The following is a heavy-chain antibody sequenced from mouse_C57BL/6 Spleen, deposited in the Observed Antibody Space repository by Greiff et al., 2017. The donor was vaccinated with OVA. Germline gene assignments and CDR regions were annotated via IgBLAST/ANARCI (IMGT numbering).Heavy chain of an antibody. CDR3: ARESSGYPHFAD. CDR2: IYPSDSET. CDR1: GYTFTSYW. V-gene: IGHV1-61*01. Sequence: QVQLQQPGAELVRPGSSVKLSCKASGYTFTSYWMDWVKQRPGQGLEWIGNIYPSDSETHYNQKFKDKATLTVDKSSSTAYMQLSSLTSEDSAVYYCARESSGYPHFADWGQGTLVTVSA. D-gene: IGHD3-2*02. J-gene: IGHJ3*01.